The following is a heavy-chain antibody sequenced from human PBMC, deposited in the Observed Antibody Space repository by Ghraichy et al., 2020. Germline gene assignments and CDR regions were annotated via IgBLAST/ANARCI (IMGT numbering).Heavy chain of an antibody. CDR2: ISGSGGST. Sequence: GGSLRLSCAASGFTFSSYAMSWVRQAPGKGLEWVSAISGSGGSTYYADSVKGRFTISRDNSKNTLYLQMNSLRAEDTAVDYCAKVHYDILTGYYTGGNYYYYGMDVWGQGTTVTVSS. CDR1: GFTFSSYA. V-gene: IGHV3-23*01. D-gene: IGHD3-9*01. CDR3: AKVHYDILTGYYTGGNYYYYGMDV. J-gene: IGHJ6*02.